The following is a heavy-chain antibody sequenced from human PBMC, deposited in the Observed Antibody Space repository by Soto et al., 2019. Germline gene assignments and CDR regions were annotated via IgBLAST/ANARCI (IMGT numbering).Heavy chain of an antibody. CDR1: GGSISSSSYY. CDR2: IYYSGST. D-gene: IGHD3-9*01. J-gene: IGHJ4*02. Sequence: QLQLQESGPGLVKPSETLSLTCTVSGGSISSSSYYWGWIRQPPGKGLEWIGSIYYSGSTYYNPSLKSRVTISVDTSKNQFSLKLSSVTAADTAVYYCARNGGDILTGYPTLDYWGQGTLVTVSS. CDR3: ARNGGDILTGYPTLDY. V-gene: IGHV4-39*01.